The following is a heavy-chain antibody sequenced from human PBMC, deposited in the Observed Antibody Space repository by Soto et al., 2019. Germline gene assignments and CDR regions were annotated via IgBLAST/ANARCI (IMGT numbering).Heavy chain of an antibody. CDR2: RYHSGST. Sequence: QLQLQESGPGLVKPSETLSLTCTVSSGSISSSNYYWGWVRQPPGEGLEWIANRYHSGSTDYNPSLKSRVTISVDTSKNQFCLKLSSVTAADTAVYYCADGITDNRAFAIWGHGTMVTVSS. J-gene: IGHJ3*02. D-gene: IGHD1-20*01. CDR1: SGSISSSNYY. CDR3: ADGITDNRAFAI. V-gene: IGHV4-39*01.